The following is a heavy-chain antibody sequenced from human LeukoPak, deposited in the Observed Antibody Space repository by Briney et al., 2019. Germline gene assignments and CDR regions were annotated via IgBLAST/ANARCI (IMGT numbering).Heavy chain of an antibody. CDR3: ARIRMGDLDY. D-gene: IGHD3-16*01. CDR2: INHSGST. CDR1: GGSFSGYY. V-gene: IGHV4-34*01. Sequence: SSETLSLTCAVYGGSFSGYYWSWIRQPPGKGLEWIGEINHSGSTNYNPSLKSRVTISVDTSKNQFSLKLSSVTAADTAVYYCARIRMGDLDYWGQGTLVTVSS. J-gene: IGHJ4*02.